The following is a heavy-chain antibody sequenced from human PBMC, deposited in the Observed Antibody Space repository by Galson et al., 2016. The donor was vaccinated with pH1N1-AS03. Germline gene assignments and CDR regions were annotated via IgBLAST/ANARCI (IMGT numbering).Heavy chain of an antibody. CDR2: VYRSGNA. Sequence: SLRLSCAASGFSVATHYMTWVRQAPGKGLEWVSVVYRSGNAYYTASVKGRVTMSRDAVKNTVHLQMDNLRVDDTALYYCARDIPEYTMGGLDLWGQGTMLTVSS. CDR1: GFSVATHY. J-gene: IGHJ3*01. D-gene: IGHD2-21*01. CDR3: ARDIPEYTMGGLDL. V-gene: IGHV3-66*03.